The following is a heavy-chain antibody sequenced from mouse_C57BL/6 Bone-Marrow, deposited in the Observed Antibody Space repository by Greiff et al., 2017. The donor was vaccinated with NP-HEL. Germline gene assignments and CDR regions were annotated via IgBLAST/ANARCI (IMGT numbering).Heavy chain of an antibody. CDR3: TRDYYGSFAY. CDR1: GYTFTDYE. CDR2: IDPETGGT. Sequence: LVESGAELVRPGASVTLSCKASGYTFTDYEMHWVKQTPVHGLEWIGAIDPETGGTAYTQKFKGKAILTADKSSSPAYMELRSLTSEDSAVYYCTRDYYGSFAYWGQGTLVTVSA. V-gene: IGHV1-15*01. D-gene: IGHD1-1*01. J-gene: IGHJ3*01.